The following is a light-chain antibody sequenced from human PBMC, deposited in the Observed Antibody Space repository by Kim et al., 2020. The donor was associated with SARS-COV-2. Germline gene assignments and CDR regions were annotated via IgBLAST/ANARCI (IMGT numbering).Light chain of an antibody. CDR3: QQYGSSSYT. CDR2: GAS. Sequence: EIVLTQSPGPLSLSPGERATLSCRASQCVSSSYLAWYQQKPGQAPRLLIYGASSRATGIPDRFSGSGSGTDFTLTISRLEPEDFAVYYCQQYGSSSYTFGQGTKLEIK. V-gene: IGKV3-20*01. J-gene: IGKJ2*01. CDR1: QCVSSSY.